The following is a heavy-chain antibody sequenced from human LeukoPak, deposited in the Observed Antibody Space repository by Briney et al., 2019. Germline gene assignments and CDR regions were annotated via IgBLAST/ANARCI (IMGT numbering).Heavy chain of an antibody. J-gene: IGHJ4*02. D-gene: IGHD2-8*01. V-gene: IGHV3-23*01. CDR2: IGNTET. Sequence: GGSLRLSCATSGFTFNTNAMSWVRQAPGKGLEWVSTIGNTETFYADSVTGRFTISRDNSKNTVYLHMNSLRVEDTAVYYCARVPRVSEAYWGQGTLVTASS. CDR1: GFTFNTNA. CDR3: ARVPRVSEAY.